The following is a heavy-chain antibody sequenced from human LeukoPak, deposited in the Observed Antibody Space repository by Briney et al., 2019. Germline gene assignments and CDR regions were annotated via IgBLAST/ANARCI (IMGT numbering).Heavy chain of an antibody. Sequence: PGGSLRLSCAASGFTFSSYWMHWVRHAPGKGLVWVSRINSDGSSTSYADSVKGRFTISRDNAKNTLYLQMNSLRAEDTAVYYCAREPAARGGRSIAVADDAFDIWGQGTRVTVSS. D-gene: IGHD6-19*01. CDR1: GFTFSSYW. J-gene: IGHJ3*02. V-gene: IGHV3-74*01. CDR2: INSDGSST. CDR3: AREPAARGGRSIAVADDAFDI.